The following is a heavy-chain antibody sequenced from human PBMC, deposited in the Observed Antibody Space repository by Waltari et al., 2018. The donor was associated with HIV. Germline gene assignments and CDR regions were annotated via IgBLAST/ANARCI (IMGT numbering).Heavy chain of an antibody. Sequence: QVQLVQSGAEVKKPGASVKVSCKASGYTFTGYYMHWVRQAHGQGLEWMGWINPNRGCKNYAQKFQGWVTMTRETSISTAYMELSRLRSDDTAVYYCACGTDKVNLQGMDVWGQGTTVTVSS. CDR3: ACGTDKVNLQGMDV. V-gene: IGHV1-2*04. CDR1: GYTFTGYY. D-gene: IGHD2-15*01. CDR2: INPNRGCK. J-gene: IGHJ6*02.